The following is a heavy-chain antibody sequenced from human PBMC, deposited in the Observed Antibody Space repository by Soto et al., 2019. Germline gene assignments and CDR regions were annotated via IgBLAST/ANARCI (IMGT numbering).Heavy chain of an antibody. CDR1: GFTFSSYG. J-gene: IGHJ6*02. CDR3: AKRPFRDYVYYYYYGMDV. CDR2: ISYDGSNK. Sequence: GGSLRLSCAASGFTFSSYGMHWVRQAPGKGLEWVAVISYDGSNKYYADSVKGRFTISRDNSKNTLYLQMNSLRAEDTAVYYCAKRPFRDYVYYYYYGMDVWGQGTTVTVSS. V-gene: IGHV3-30*18. D-gene: IGHD4-17*01.